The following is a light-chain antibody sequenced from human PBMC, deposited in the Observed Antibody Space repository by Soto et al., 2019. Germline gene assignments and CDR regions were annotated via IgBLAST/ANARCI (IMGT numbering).Light chain of an antibody. Sequence: QSPLTQPASVSGAPGQSITISCTGTSSDVGGYNYVSWYQQHPDKAPKLMIYEDSNRPSGVSNRISGSKSGNTASLTISGLQAEDESDYYCSSYINSSTLVFGGGTKLTV. CDR1: SSDVGGYNY. V-gene: IGLV2-14*01. CDR2: EDS. CDR3: SSYINSSTLV. J-gene: IGLJ3*02.